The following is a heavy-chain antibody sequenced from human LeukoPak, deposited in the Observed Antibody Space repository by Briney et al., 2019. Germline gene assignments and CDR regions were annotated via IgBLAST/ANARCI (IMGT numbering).Heavy chain of an antibody. CDR2: ISSSGSTI. J-gene: IGHJ4*02. CDR1: GFTFSVYY. V-gene: IGHV3-11*01. CDR3: SRAGQHYSGSGSHFR. D-gene: IGHD3-10*01. Sequence: GGSLSLSRAASGFTFSVYYTSCIPHAPGKRVEWGSYISSSGSTIYSAPPVKGRFTISKDHAKNSLHLQLTSRRAQDRAVFYFSRAGQHYSGSGSHFRWGQGTLVTVSS.